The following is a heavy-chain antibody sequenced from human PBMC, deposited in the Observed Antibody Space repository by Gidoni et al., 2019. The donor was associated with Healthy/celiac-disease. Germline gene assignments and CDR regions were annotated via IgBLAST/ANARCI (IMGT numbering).Heavy chain of an antibody. CDR1: GGTFSSYA. D-gene: IGHD3-10*01. V-gene: IGHV1-69*01. J-gene: IGHJ4*02. CDR2: IIPIFGTA. Sequence: QVQLVQSGSEVQKPESSVKVSCKASGGTFSSYAISWLLKAPGQGLEWMGGIIPIFGTANYAQKFQGRVTITADESTSTAYMVLSSLRSEDTAVYYCARELYYGSGTHTYYFDYWGQGTLVTVSS. CDR3: ARELYYGSGTHTYYFDY.